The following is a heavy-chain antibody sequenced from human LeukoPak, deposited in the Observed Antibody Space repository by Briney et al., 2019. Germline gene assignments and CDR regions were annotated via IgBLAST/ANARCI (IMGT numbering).Heavy chain of an antibody. CDR1: GGSISSSSYY. V-gene: IGHV4-39*01. J-gene: IGHJ4*02. Sequence: SETLSLTCTVSGGSISSSSYYWGWIRQPPGKGLEWIGSIYYSGSTYYNPSLKSRVTISVDTSKNQFSLKLSSVTAADTAVYYCARGRREAKYLPRQAGFDYWGQGTLVTVSS. D-gene: IGHD6-6*01. CDR3: ARGRREAKYLPRQAGFDY. CDR2: IYYSGST.